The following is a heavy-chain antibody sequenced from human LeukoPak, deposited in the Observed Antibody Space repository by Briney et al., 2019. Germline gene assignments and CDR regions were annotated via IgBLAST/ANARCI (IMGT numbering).Heavy chain of an antibody. Sequence: GGSLRLSCAASGFAFSSYWMSWVRQAPGKWLEWVANIKQDGSEKYYVDSVKGRFTISRDNAKNSLYLQMNSLRVEDTAVYYCARDGDYPIDYWGQGTPVTVSS. J-gene: IGHJ4*02. CDR2: IKQDGSEK. V-gene: IGHV3-7*03. CDR3: ARDGDYPIDY. CDR1: GFAFSSYW. D-gene: IGHD4-17*01.